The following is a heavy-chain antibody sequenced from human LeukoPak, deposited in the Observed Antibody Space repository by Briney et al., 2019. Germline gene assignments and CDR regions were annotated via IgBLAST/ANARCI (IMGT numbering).Heavy chain of an antibody. CDR2: IIPIFGTA. J-gene: IGHJ4*02. Sequence: ASVKVSCKASGYTFTGYYMHWVRQAPGQGLEWMGGIIPIFGTANYAQKLQGRVTMTTDTSTSTAYMELRSLRSDDTAVYYCARRIAAAGTAAPLDYWGQGTLVTVSS. CDR3: ARRIAAAGTAAPLDY. V-gene: IGHV1-18*04. CDR1: GYTFTGYY. D-gene: IGHD6-13*01.